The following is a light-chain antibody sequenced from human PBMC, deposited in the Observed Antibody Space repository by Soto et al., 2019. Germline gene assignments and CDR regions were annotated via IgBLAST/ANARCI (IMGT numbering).Light chain of an antibody. CDR2: GAS. CDR1: QSVSNN. Sequence: EIVMTQSPATLSVSPGERATLSCRASQSVSNNLAWYQKKPGQAPRLLIYGASTRATGIPARFSGSASGTEFTLTISSLQSEDFAVYYCQQYNTWWTFGQGTRVEIK. J-gene: IGKJ1*01. V-gene: IGKV3-15*01. CDR3: QQYNTWWT.